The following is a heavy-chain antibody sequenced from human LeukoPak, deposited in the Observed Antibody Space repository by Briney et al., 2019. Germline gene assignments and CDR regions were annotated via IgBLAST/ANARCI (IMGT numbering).Heavy chain of an antibody. Sequence: SQTLSLTCAISGDSVSSNSAACNWIRQSPSRGLEWLGRTYYRSKWYNDYAVSVKSRITINPDTSKNQFSLQLNSVTPEDTAVYYCAREREWFGEAGTPYMDVWGKGTTVTVSS. V-gene: IGHV6-1*01. CDR2: TYYRSKWYN. D-gene: IGHD3-10*01. J-gene: IGHJ6*03. CDR3: AREREWFGEAGTPYMDV. CDR1: GDSVSSNSAA.